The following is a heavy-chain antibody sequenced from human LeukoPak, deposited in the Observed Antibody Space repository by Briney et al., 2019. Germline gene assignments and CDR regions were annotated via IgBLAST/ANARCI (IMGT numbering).Heavy chain of an antibody. D-gene: IGHD3-9*01. Sequence: GGSLRLSCAASGFTFSSYSMNWVRQAPGKGLEWVSAMNSNSYYIYYADSVKGRFTISRDNAKNSLYLQMNSLRAEDTAVYYCARSGPHYDILTGYYLYYGMDVWGQGTTVTVSS. J-gene: IGHJ6*02. CDR2: MNSNSYYI. CDR1: GFTFSSYS. CDR3: ARSGPHYDILTGYYLYYGMDV. V-gene: IGHV3-21*01.